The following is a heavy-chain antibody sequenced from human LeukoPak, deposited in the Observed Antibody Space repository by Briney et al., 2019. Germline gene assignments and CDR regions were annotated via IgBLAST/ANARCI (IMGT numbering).Heavy chain of an antibody. Sequence: PGGSLRLSCAASGFSFNDAWMNWVRQAPGKGLEWVSAISGSGGSTYYADSVKGRFTISRDNSKNTLYLQMNSLRAEDTAVYYCAKVSSGWFVDYWGQGTLVTVSS. CDR3: AKVSSGWFVDY. J-gene: IGHJ4*02. V-gene: IGHV3-23*01. CDR2: ISGSGGST. CDR1: GFSFNDAW. D-gene: IGHD6-19*01.